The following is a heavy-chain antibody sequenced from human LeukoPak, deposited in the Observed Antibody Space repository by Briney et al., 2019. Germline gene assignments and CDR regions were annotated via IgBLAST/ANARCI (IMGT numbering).Heavy chain of an antibody. CDR1: GGSMSSYY. CDR2: ISYSGTT. CDR3: ARHGSGTSLALYP. D-gene: IGHD3-10*01. V-gene: IGHV4-59*08. J-gene: IGHJ5*02. Sequence: SETLSLTCTVSGGSMSSYYWSWIRQSPWKGLEWVGYISYSGTTNYNPSLKSRVTISLGTSKNRFSLNLTSVTAADTAVYYCARHGSGTSLALYPWGQGTLVTVSS.